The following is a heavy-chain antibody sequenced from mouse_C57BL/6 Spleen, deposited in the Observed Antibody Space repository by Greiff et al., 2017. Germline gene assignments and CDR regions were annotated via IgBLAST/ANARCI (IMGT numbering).Heavy chain of an antibody. CDR2: IYPGSGNT. D-gene: IGHD1-1*01. Sequence: VQGVESGAELVRPGASVKLSCKASGYTFTDYYINWVKQRPGQGLEWIARIYPGSGNTYYNEKFKGKATLTAEKSSSTAYMQLSSLTSEDSAVYFCARRDGSSSHWYVDVWGTGTTVTVSS. V-gene: IGHV1-76*01. CDR3: ARRDGSSSHWYVDV. J-gene: IGHJ1*03. CDR1: GYTFTDYY.